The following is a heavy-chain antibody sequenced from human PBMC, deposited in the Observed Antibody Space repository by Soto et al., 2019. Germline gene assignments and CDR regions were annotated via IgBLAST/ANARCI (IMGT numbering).Heavy chain of an antibody. CDR1: GYTFTSYG. CDR2: ISAYDGNT. V-gene: IGHV1-18*01. J-gene: IGHJ6*02. CDR3: ARGGYYDSSGSRNYYYYGMNV. D-gene: IGHD3-22*01. Sequence: QVQLVQSGAEVKKPGASVKVSCKASGYTFTSYGISWVRQAPGQGLEWLGWISAYDGNTNYAQILQGRVSMTTDTSTSTAYMELRSLRSDDTAVYYCARGGYYDSSGSRNYYYYGMNVWGQGTTVTVS.